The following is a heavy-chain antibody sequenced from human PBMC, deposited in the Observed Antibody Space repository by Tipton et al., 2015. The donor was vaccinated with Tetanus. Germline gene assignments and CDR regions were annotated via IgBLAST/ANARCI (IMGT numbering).Heavy chain of an antibody. Sequence: VQLVQSGAEVKKPGESLKISCKGSGYNFNNYWIGWVRQMPGKGLAWMGIIYPGDSDTTYSPPFQGRVTISVDKSINPAYLQWSGLTASDAAIYYCARRDFGSGGYSKGAGGTFDIWGQGTKVTVSS. V-gene: IGHV5-51*01. J-gene: IGHJ3*02. CDR2: IYPGDSDT. CDR3: ARRDFGSGGYSKGAGGTFDI. D-gene: IGHD3-10*01. CDR1: GYNFNNYW.